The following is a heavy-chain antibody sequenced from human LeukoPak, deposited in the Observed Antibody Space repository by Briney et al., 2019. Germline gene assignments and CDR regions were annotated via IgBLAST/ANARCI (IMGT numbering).Heavy chain of an antibody. D-gene: IGHD3-22*01. Sequence: GSSVKVSCKASGGTFSSYAISWVRQAPGQGLEWMGRIIPIFGTANYAQKFQGRVTITADESTSTAYMELSSLRSEDTAVYYCARDGPKYYYDSSGYGYYFDYWGQGTLVTVSS. J-gene: IGHJ4*02. V-gene: IGHV1-69*15. CDR3: ARDGPKYYYDSSGYGYYFDY. CDR2: IIPIFGTA. CDR1: GGTFSSYA.